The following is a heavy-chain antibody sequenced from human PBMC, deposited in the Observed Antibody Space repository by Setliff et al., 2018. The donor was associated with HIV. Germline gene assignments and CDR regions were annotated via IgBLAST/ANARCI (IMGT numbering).Heavy chain of an antibody. D-gene: IGHD6-19*01. CDR1: GGSIRRGSYY. CDR2: ISTSGST. V-gene: IGHV4-61*09. CDR3: VRDPGYNSGWSGTTFDY. J-gene: IGHJ4*02. Sequence: SETLSLTCTVSGGSIRRGSYYWSWIRQPAGEGLEWIGHISTSGSTNYNPSLKNRVTLSLDTSKNQFSLKLRSVFAADTAVYYCVRDPGYNSGWSGTTFDYWGQGTLVTVSS.